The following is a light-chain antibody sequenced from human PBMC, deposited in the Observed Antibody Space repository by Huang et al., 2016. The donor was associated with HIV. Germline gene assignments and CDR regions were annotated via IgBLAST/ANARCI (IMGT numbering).Light chain of an antibody. Sequence: DVLLTQSPLSLPVTLGQPAFITCKSNQSLVYGDGNICLNWFHQRPGHSPRRLIYKLSNRDSGVPDRFSAGGSGTDFTLWISEVEAEDVGDYYCMQASHGAATFGQGTRVDIK. CDR2: KLS. CDR1: QSLVYGDGNIC. V-gene: IGKV2-30*01. CDR3: MQASHGAAT. J-gene: IGKJ1*01.